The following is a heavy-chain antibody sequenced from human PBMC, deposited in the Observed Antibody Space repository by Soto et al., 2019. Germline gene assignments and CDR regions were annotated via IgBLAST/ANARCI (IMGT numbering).Heavy chain of an antibody. Sequence: SETLSLTCFVSGGSISNGDYYWSWIRQPPGKGLECLGFIYYGGSTSYNPSLRSRLTISVDRSENQFSLKLSSVTVADTAVYYCARAYGGYYYGMDVWGQGTTVTVSS. J-gene: IGHJ6*02. CDR2: IYYGGST. CDR1: GGSISNGDYY. D-gene: IGHD3-10*01. CDR3: ARAYGGYYYGMDV. V-gene: IGHV4-30-4*01.